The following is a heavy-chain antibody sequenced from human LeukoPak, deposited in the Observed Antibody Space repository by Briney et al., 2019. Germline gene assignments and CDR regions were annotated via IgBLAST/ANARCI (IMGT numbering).Heavy chain of an antibody. CDR1: GFTFSRFN. D-gene: IGHD3-3*01. V-gene: IGHV3-48*01. J-gene: IGHJ4*02. Sequence: GGSLRLSCAASGFTFSRFNMNWLRQAPGKGLEWLSYISTTGTIYYAESVKGRFSISRDNAKNSLYLQINSLRPEDTAVYYCARVSLIFGVVTTFDYWGQGTLVTVSS. CDR2: ISTTGTI. CDR3: ARVSLIFGVVTTFDY.